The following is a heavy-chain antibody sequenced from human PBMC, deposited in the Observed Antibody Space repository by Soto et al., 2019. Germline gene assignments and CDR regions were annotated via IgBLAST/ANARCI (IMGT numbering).Heavy chain of an antibody. Sequence: QVQLQESGPGLVKPSDTLSHTCAVSGYSISSSNWWGWIRQPPGKGLAWIGYIYYSGSTYYNPSLTRRVAMSVDTSKNQSSLKLSSVTAVDTAVYYYARKNGVYDAFDSWGQGTMGNLSS. CDR1: GYSISSSNW. J-gene: IGHJ3*02. CDR2: IYYSGST. CDR3: ARKNGVYDAFDS. V-gene: IGHV4-28*01. D-gene: IGHD4-17*01.